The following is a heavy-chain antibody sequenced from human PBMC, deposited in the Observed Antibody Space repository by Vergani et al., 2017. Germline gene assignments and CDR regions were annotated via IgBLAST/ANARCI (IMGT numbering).Heavy chain of an antibody. D-gene: IGHD3-10*01. CDR1: GYSFTSYW. CDR2: IDPSDSYT. Sequence: EVQLVQSGAEVKTPGESLRISCKGSGYSFTSYWISWVRQMPGKGLEWMGRIDPSDSYTNYSPSFQGHVTISADKSISTAYLQWSSLKASDTAMYYCARQYYGSGSYYGAYFDYWGQGTLVTVSS. V-gene: IGHV5-10-1*01. CDR3: ARQYYGSGSYYGAYFDY. J-gene: IGHJ4*02.